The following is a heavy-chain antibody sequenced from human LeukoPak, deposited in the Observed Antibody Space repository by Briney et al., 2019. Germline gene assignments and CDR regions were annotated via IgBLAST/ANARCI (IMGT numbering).Heavy chain of an antibody. CDR3: ARDRLPSGWYCYYGMDV. J-gene: IGHJ6*02. CDR1: GFTFSSYW. CDR2: IKQDGSEK. Sequence: GGSLGLSCAASGFTFSSYWMSWVRQAPGKGLEWVANIKQDGSEKYYVDSVKGRFTISRDNAKNSLYLQMNSLRAEDTAVYYCARDRLPSGWYCYYGMDVWGQGTTVTVSS. V-gene: IGHV3-7*01. D-gene: IGHD6-19*01.